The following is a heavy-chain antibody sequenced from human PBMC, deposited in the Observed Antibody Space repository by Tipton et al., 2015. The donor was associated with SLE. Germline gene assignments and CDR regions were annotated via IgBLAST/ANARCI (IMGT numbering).Heavy chain of an antibody. CDR1: GGSITNHY. Sequence: TLSLTCTVSGGSITNHYWNWIRQPPGKGLEWIGYIHYSGTTHDNPSLKSRVTMSVDMSKNQFSLKLTSVTAADTAVYYCAKGSGWYKDWGQGMLVTVSS. V-gene: IGHV4-59*11. CDR3: AKGSGWYKD. CDR2: IHYSGTT. J-gene: IGHJ4*02. D-gene: IGHD6-19*01.